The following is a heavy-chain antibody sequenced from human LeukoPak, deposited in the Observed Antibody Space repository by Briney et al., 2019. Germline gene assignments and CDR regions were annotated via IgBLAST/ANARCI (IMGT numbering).Heavy chain of an antibody. CDR3: ASHTGYCTNGVCYTPRNWFDP. D-gene: IGHD2-8*01. CDR2: INHSGST. J-gene: IGHJ5*02. V-gene: IGHV4-34*01. Sequence: PSETLSLTCAVYGGSFSGYYWSWIRQPPGKGLEWIGEINHSGSTNYNPSLKSRVTISVETSKNQFSLKLSSVTAADTAVYYCASHTGYCTNGVCYTPRNWFDPWGQGTLVTVSS. CDR1: GGSFSGYY.